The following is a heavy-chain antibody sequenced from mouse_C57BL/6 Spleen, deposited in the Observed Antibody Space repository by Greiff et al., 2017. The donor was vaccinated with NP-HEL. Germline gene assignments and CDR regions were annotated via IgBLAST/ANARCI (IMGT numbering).Heavy chain of an antibody. CDR3: ARDDSSGYVY. Sequence: ESGPGLVKPSQSLSLTCSVTGYSITSGYYWNWIRQFPGNKLEWMGYISYDGSNNYNPSLKNRISITRDTSKNQFFLKLNSVTTEDTATYYCARDDSSGYVYWGQGTTLTVSS. V-gene: IGHV3-6*01. J-gene: IGHJ2*01. D-gene: IGHD3-2*02. CDR2: ISYDGSN. CDR1: GYSITSGYY.